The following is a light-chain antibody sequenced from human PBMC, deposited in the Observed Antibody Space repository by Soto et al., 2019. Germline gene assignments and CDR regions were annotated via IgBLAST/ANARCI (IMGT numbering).Light chain of an antibody. V-gene: IGKV3-20*01. CDR1: QSVSSSY. CDR3: QQYGSSPRT. Sequence: EIVLTQSPGTLSLSPGERVTLSCRASQSVSSSYLAWYQQKPGQAPRLLIYGASSRATGIPDRFSGSGSGTDFTLTISRLEPEDFAVYYCQQYGSSPRTFGQRTKVDIK. J-gene: IGKJ1*01. CDR2: GAS.